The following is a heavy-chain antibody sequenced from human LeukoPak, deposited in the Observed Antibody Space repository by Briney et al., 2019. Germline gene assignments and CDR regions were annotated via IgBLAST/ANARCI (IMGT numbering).Heavy chain of an antibody. CDR1: GYTFTSYG. J-gene: IGHJ4*02. CDR3: ARGTSIAARPLPFDY. D-gene: IGHD6-6*01. V-gene: IGHV1-18*01. Sequence: ASVKVSCKASGYTFTSYGISWVRQAPGQGLEWMGWISAYNGNTNYAQKLQGRVTMTTDTSTSTAYMELRSLRSDDTAVYYCARGTSIAARPLPFDYWGQGTRVTVSS. CDR2: ISAYNGNT.